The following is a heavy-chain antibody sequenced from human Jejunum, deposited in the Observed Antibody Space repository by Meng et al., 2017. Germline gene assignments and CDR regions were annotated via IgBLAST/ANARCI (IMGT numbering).Heavy chain of an antibody. D-gene: IGHD1-26*01. V-gene: IGHV4-61*08. CDR1: AGSVGRAGYQ. J-gene: IGHJ4*02. CDR3: ARDSMGSLDY. CDR2: ANT. Sequence: GQLPGSGPGVVSPSGTLSLLCTFPAGSVGRAGYQWGWIRQPPGRGLEWIGYANTNYNPSLKRRVTISLDTSRNLFSLSLTSVTAADTAVYYCARDSMGSLDYWGQGILVTVSS.